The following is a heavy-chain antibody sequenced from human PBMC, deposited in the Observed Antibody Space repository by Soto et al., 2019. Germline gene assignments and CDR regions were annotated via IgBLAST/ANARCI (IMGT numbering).Heavy chain of an antibody. Sequence: SETLSPTCPVSGGSFKSGSYSWSWIRQPPGKGLEWIGYVYHTGRTSYNPSLKSRVSISMDTSKNQFSLNLDSVTAADTAVYFCARDFAYFDSWGQGTLVTVPS. D-gene: IGHD3-3*01. J-gene: IGHJ4*03. V-gene: IGHV4-61*01. CDR3: ARDFAYFDS. CDR2: VYHTGRT. CDR1: GGSFKSGSYS.